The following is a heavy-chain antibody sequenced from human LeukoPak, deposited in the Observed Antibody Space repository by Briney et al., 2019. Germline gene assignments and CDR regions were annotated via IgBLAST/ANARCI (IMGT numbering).Heavy chain of an antibody. Sequence: GGSLRLSCAASGLTFSSYAMSWVRQAPGRGLEWVSTVSGGGDRAYYADSVKGRFAISRDNSKNTLYVQMNSLRAEDTAVYYCAKSDSEDGTGFDAWGQGTLVTVSS. CDR1: GLTFSSYA. CDR2: VSGGGDRA. J-gene: IGHJ4*02. V-gene: IGHV3-23*01. CDR3: AKSDSEDGTGFDA. D-gene: IGHD1-1*01.